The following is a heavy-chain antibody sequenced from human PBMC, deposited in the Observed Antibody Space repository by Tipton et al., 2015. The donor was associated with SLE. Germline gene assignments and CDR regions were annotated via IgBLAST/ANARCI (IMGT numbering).Heavy chain of an antibody. V-gene: IGHV4-4*02. CDR2: IYQSGTT. D-gene: IGHD3-3*01. CDR1: GGSISSSAW. CDR3: ARFLGVATYFGLDV. Sequence: TLSLTCTVSGGSISSSAWWTWVRQPPGKGLEWIGEIYQSGTTNYNPSLESRVTISVDKSKNQFSLKLNSVTAADTAVYYCARFLGVATYFGLDVWGQGTPVSVSS. J-gene: IGHJ6*02.